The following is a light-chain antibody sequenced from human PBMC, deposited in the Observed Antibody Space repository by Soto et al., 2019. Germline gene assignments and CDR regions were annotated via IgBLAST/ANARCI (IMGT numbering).Light chain of an antibody. CDR2: GAS. V-gene: IGKV3-20*01. CDR1: QSVSSSY. J-gene: IGKJ1*01. Sequence: ETAPLSCRASQSVSSSYLAWYQQKPGQAPRLLIYGASSRATGIPDRFSGSGSGTDFTLTISRLEPEDFAVYYCQQLGTFGQGTNVDIK. CDR3: QQLGT.